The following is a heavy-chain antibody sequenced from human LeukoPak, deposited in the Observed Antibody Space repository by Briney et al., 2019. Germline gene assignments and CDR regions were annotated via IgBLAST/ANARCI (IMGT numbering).Heavy chain of an antibody. V-gene: IGHV3-30-3*01. CDR2: ISYDRSNK. CDR1: GFTFSSYA. D-gene: IGHD6-13*01. CDR3: ARYYNSSFDNWFDP. J-gene: IGHJ5*02. Sequence: GGSLRLSCAASGFTFSSYAMHWVRQAPGKGLEWVAVISYDRSNKYYADSVKGRFTISRDNSKNTLYLQMNSLRAEDTAVYYCARYYNSSFDNWFDPWGQGTLVTVSS.